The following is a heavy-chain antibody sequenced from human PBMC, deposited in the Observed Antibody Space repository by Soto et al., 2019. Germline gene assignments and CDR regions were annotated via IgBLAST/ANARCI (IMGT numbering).Heavy chain of an antibody. J-gene: IGHJ3*02. Sequence: QVQLVQSGVEVKKPGSSVKVSCKAAGGSFSIYTVFWLRQAPGQGLEWMGRIISMFDIANYAKNFQGRVTFNADKFTDTVYMEMLNLRSDDTALYYCPVGSWSAEVFDSWGQGKLVSVSS. D-gene: IGHD6-13*01. CDR2: IISMFDIA. V-gene: IGHV1-69*02. CDR1: GGSFSIYT. CDR3: PVGSWSAEVFDS.